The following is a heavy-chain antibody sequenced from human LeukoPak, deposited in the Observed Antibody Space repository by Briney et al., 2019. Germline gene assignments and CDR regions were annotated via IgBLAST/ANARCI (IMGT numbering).Heavy chain of an antibody. CDR2: ISPTGEGT. CDR1: GFAFSNTG. D-gene: IGHD4-17*01. CDR3: ARDAGGAWPFDY. Sequence: GGSLRLSCAASGFAFSNTGMTWVRQAPGRGLEWVSTISPTGEGTHYADSVKGRFTISRDNSKNTLSLEMNSLRADDTATYYCARDAGGAWPFDYWGQGTRVIVSS. V-gene: IGHV3-23*01. J-gene: IGHJ4*02.